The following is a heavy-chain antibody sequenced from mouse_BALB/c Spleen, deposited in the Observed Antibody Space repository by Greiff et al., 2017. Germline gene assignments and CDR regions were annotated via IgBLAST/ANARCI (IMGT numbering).Heavy chain of an antibody. J-gene: IGHJ4*01. CDR2: IRNKANGYTT. CDR1: GFTFTDYY. CDR3: ARITTKAYAMDY. V-gene: IGHV7-3*02. D-gene: IGHD2-4*01. Sequence: DVKLVESGGGLVQPGGSLRLSCATSGFTFTDYYMSWVRQPPGKALEWLGFIRNKANGYTTEYSASVKGRFTISRDNSQSILYLQMNTLRAEDSATYYCARITTKAYAMDYWGQGTSVTVSS.